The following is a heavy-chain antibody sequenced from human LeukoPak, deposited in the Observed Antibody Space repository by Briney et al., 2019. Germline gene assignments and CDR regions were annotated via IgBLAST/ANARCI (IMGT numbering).Heavy chain of an antibody. J-gene: IGHJ4*02. CDR3: SRGSIENGSGWYIDY. V-gene: IGHV3-49*04. D-gene: IGHD6-19*01. CDR2: ARNRAYGGAT. Sequence: GGSLRLSCTTSGFTFGDYAVAWVRQAPGNGLEWVGFARNRAYGGATEYAASAKGRFTISRDDSRNIAYLQMSGLQTDDTAVYYCSRGSIENGSGWYIDYWGQGTLVTVSS. CDR1: GFTFGDYA.